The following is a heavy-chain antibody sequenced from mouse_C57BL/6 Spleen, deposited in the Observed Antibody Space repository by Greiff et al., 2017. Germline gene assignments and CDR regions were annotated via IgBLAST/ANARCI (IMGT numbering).Heavy chain of an antibody. V-gene: IGHV2-5*01. CDR1: GFSLTSYG. CDR2: IWRGGST. CDR3: AKKDYGSSYDARDY. D-gene: IGHD1-1*01. J-gene: IGHJ4*01. Sequence: VQLQQSGPGLVQPSQSLSITCTVSGFSLTSYGVHWVRQSPGKGLEWLGVIWRGGSTDYNAAFMSRLSITKDNSKSQVFFKMNSLQADDTAIYYCAKKDYGSSYDARDYWGQGTSVTVSS.